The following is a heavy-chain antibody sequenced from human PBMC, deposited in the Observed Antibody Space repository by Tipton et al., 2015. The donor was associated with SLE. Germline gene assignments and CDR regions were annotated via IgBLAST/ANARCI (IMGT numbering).Heavy chain of an antibody. J-gene: IGHJ4*02. CDR2: IYYSGST. CDR1: GGSISSGGYY. D-gene: IGHD1-26*01. Sequence: LRLSCTVSGGSISSGGYYWSWIRQHPGKGLEWIGYIYYSGSTYYNPSLKSRVTISVDTSKNQFSLKLSSVTAADTAVYYCARVLGSLVYFDYWGQGTLVTVSS. V-gene: IGHV4-31*03. CDR3: ARVLGSLVYFDY.